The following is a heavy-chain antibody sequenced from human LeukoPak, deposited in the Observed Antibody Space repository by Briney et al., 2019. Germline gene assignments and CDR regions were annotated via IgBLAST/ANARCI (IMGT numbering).Heavy chain of an antibody. J-gene: IGHJ4*02. CDR1: GYTFTSYD. Sequence: ASVKVSCKASGYTFTSYDINWVRQATGQGLEWMGWMNPNSGNAGYAQKFQGRVTMTRNTSISTAYMELSSLRSEDTAVYYCARGWEFGGVIVFWGQGTLVTVSS. CDR2: MNPNSGNA. V-gene: IGHV1-8*01. D-gene: IGHD3-16*02. CDR3: ARGWEFGGVIVF.